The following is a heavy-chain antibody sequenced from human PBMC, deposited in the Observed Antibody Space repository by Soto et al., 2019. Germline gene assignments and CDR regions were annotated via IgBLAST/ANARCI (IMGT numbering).Heavy chain of an antibody. D-gene: IGHD3-22*01. J-gene: IGHJ4*02. Sequence: EVQLLESGGGLVQPGGSLRLSCAASGFTFSSYAMSWVRQAPGKGLEWVSAISGSGGSTYYADSVKGRFTISRDNSKNMLYLQMNSLRAEDTAVYYCAKEGGYYYDSSGYYDYWGQGTLLTVSS. CDR1: GFTFSSYA. CDR2: ISGSGGST. V-gene: IGHV3-23*01. CDR3: AKEGGYYYDSSGYYDY.